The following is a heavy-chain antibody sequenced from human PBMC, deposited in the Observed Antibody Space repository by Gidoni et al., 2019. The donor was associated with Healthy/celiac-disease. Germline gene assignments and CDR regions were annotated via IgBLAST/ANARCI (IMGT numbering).Heavy chain of an antibody. CDR3: AKVGVYGGFDY. CDR2: IRYDGSNK. V-gene: IGHV3-30*02. CDR1: GFTFSSYG. Sequence: QVQLVESGGGVVQPGGSLRLSCAASGFTFSSYGMHWVRQAPGKGLEWVAFIRYDGSNKYYADSVKGRFTISRDNSKNTLYLQMNSLRAEDTAVYYCAKVGVYGGFDYWGQGTLVTVSS. J-gene: IGHJ4*02. D-gene: IGHD3-16*01.